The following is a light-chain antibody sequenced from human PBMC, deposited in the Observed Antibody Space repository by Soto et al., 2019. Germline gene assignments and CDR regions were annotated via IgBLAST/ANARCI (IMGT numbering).Light chain of an antibody. J-gene: IGKJ1*01. CDR3: QQYGSSPWT. Sequence: EIVLTQSPGTLSLSPGERATLSCRASHSVGSSYLAWYQQKPGQAPRLLIYGASSRATGIPDRFSGSGSGTDFTLTISRLEPEDFAIYYCQQYGSSPWTFGQGTKVVVK. CDR2: GAS. V-gene: IGKV3-20*01. CDR1: HSVGSSY.